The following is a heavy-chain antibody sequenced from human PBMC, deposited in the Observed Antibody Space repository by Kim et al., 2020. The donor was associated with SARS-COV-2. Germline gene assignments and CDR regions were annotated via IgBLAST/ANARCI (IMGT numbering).Heavy chain of an antibody. CDR3: TRDTSLFGGCFDF. Sequence: GGSLRLSCEASGFTFSTYWMHWVRQAPGKGLVWVSRIYSDGYSASYADSVRGRFTISRDNAKNTLYLQMNSLKPEDTAVYYCTRDTSLFGGCFDFWRRGTLVTVSS. CDR2: IYSDGYSA. V-gene: IGHV3-74*01. CDR1: GFTFSTYW. D-gene: IGHD3-16*01. J-gene: IGHJ2*01.